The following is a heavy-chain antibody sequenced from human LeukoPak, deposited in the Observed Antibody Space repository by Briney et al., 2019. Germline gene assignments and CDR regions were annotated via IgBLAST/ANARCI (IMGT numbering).Heavy chain of an antibody. D-gene: IGHD2-8*01. V-gene: IGHV4-34*01. CDR1: GGSFSGYY. CDR2: INHSGST. CDR3: ARDLLVPRRSDAFDI. J-gene: IGHJ3*02. Sequence: TSETLSLTCAVYGGSFSGYYWSWIRQPPGKGLEWIGEINHSGSTNYNPSLKSRVTISVDRSKNQFSLKLSSVTAADTAVYYCARDLLVPRRSDAFDIWGQGTMVTVSS.